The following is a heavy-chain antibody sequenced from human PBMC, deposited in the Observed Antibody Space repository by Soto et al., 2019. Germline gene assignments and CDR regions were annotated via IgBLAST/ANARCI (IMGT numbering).Heavy chain of an antibody. V-gene: IGHV3-7*01. CDR2: IKPDGSEQ. CDR1: EFTFDKYY. D-gene: IGHD1-20*01. Sequence: PGGSLRLSCAASEFTFDKYYMTWVRQAPGKGPEWVANIKPDGSEQYYVDSVKGRFTISRDNANNSLYLQMNSLRAEDTAVYFCARGNWNYYYGFDVWGQGTTLTLSS. CDR3: ARGNWNYYYGFDV. J-gene: IGHJ6*02.